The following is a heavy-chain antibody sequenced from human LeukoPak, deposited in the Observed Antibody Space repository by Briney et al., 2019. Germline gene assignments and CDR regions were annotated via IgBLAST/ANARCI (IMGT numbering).Heavy chain of an antibody. V-gene: IGHV4-34*01. Sequence: SETLSLTCAVYGGSFSGYYWSWIRQPPGKGLEWIGEINHSGSTNYNPSLKSRVTISVDTSKNQFSLKLSSVTAADTAVYYCASDYYGDYVRNAFDIWGQGTMVTASS. CDR3: ASDYYGDYVRNAFDI. CDR1: GGSFSGYY. J-gene: IGHJ3*02. D-gene: IGHD4-17*01. CDR2: INHSGST.